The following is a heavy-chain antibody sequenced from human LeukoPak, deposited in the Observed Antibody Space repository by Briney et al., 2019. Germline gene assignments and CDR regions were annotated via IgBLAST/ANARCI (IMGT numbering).Heavy chain of an antibody. CDR2: ISSSSSTI. V-gene: IGHV3-48*02. J-gene: IGHJ6*02. D-gene: IGHD3-3*01. CDR3: ARGPPEDFWSGYYLYYYYGMDV. CDR1: GFTFSSYS. Sequence: GGSLRLSCAASGFTFSSYSMNWVRQAPGKGLEWVSYISSSSSTICYADSVKGRFTISRDNAKNSLYLQMNSLRDEDTAVYYCARGPPEDFWSGYYLYYYYGMDVWGQGTTVTVSS.